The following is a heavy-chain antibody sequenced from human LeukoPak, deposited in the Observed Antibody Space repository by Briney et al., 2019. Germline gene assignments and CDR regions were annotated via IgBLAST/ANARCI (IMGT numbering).Heavy chain of an antibody. Sequence: GGSLRLSCAASGFTFSSYSMNWVRQAPGKGLEWVSYISSSSYYIYYAASVKGRFTISRDNAKNSLYLQMNSLRAEDTAVYYCARDEDYGDYEYLDLWGRGSLVTVSS. CDR3: ARDEDYGDYEYLDL. J-gene: IGHJ2*01. CDR2: ISSSSYYI. CDR1: GFTFSSYS. V-gene: IGHV3-21*01. D-gene: IGHD4-17*01.